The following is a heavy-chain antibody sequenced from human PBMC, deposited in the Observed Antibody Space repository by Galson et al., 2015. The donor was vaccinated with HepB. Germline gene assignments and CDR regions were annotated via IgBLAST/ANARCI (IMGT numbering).Heavy chain of an antibody. CDR3: ARDPPLGAPLDY. CDR1: GFSFNDYN. D-gene: IGHD7-27*01. J-gene: IGHJ4*02. CDR2: ISSDSSYI. Sequence: LRLSCAASGFSFNDYNMIWVRQAPGKGLEWVSSISSDSSYIYYADSVRGGFTISRDNAKKSLYLHMNSLRVEDTVTYYCARDPPLGAPLDYWGQGTLITVSS. V-gene: IGHV3-21*01.